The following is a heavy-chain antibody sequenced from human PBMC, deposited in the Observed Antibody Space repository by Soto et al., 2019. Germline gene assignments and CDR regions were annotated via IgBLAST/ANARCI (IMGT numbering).Heavy chain of an antibody. CDR3: AKSQEIGTHFFDS. CDR1: GFTFSGFD. V-gene: IGHV3-13*01. Sequence: PGGSLRLSCEASGFTFSGFDMHWVRQPTGQGLEWVSSIGTAGDTYYAVSVKGRFTISRDHAKNSLSLQMNSLRAGDMAVYFCAKSQEIGTHFFDSWGQGT. J-gene: IGHJ4*02. CDR2: IGTAGDT. D-gene: IGHD6-13*01.